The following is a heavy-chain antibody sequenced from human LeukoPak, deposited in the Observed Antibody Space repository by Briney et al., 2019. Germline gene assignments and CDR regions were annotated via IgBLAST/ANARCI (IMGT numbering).Heavy chain of an antibody. CDR2: INTDGSST. CDR3: ARVVAARYAFDI. J-gene: IGHJ3*02. CDR1: GFTFSSYW. V-gene: IGHV3-74*01. Sequence: PGGSLRLSCAASGFTFSSYWMHWVRQAPGKGLVWVSRINTDGSSTSYADSVKGRFTISRDNAKNTLYLQKNSLRAEDTAVCYCARVVAARYAFDIWGQGTMVTVSS. D-gene: IGHD6-6*01.